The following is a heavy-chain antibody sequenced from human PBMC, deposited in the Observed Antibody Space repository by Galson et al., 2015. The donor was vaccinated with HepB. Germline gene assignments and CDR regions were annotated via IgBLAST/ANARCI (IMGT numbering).Heavy chain of an antibody. Sequence: SVKVSCKASGFTFNSYGFTWVRQAPGQGLEWIGWISAYNDNTDYAQKFQGRVTMTTDTSTTTAYLDLGSLRSDDTAVYYCARDRSGTTRGEPAYWGQGTLVTISS. CDR3: ARDRSGTTRGEPAY. CDR1: GFTFNSYG. D-gene: IGHD1-7*01. J-gene: IGHJ4*02. CDR2: ISAYNDNT. V-gene: IGHV1-18*01.